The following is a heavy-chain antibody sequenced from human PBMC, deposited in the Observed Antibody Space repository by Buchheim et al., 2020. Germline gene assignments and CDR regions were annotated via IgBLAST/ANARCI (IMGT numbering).Heavy chain of an antibody. Sequence: EVQLVESGGGLVQPGRSLRLSCAASGFTFSSSWMTWVRQAPGKGLEWVANINADGSEKYYVDSVRGRFTSSRDNAKNSLHLQMNSLRVEDTAVYYCAKGDWGFAEGGYWGQGT. V-gene: IGHV3-7*01. CDR2: INADGSEK. J-gene: IGHJ4*02. D-gene: IGHD3-10*01. CDR1: GFTFSSSW. CDR3: AKGDWGFAEGGY.